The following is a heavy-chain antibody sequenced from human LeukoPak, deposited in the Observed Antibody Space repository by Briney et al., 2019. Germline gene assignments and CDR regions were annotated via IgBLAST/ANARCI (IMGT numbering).Heavy chain of an antibody. J-gene: IGHJ6*03. V-gene: IGHV4-61*02. Sequence: SETLSLTCTDSGGSISSGSYYCSWIRQPAGKGLEWIGRIYTSGSTNYNPSLKSRVTISVDTSKNQFSLKPSSVTAADTAVYYCARDQGASYFHPYYYMDVWGKGTTGTISS. CDR1: GGSISSGSYY. CDR2: IYTSGST. D-gene: IGHD1-26*01. CDR3: ARDQGASYFHPYYYMDV.